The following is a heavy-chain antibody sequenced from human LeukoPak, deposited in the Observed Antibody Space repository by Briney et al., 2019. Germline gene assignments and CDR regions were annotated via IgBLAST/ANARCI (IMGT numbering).Heavy chain of an antibody. V-gene: IGHV3-74*01. CDR3: ARGGEVGNFDY. Sequence: GGSLRLSCAASGFTFSSYWMHWVRQAPGKGLVWVSRINSDGSSTSYADSVKGRFTISRDNAKNTLYLQMNSLRAEDTAVYYCARGGEVGNFDYWGQGTLVTVSS. CDR2: INSDGSST. D-gene: IGHD1-26*01. CDR1: GFTFSSYW. J-gene: IGHJ4*02.